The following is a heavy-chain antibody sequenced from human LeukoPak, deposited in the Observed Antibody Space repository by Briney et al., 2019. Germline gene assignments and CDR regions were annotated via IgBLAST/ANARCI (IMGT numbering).Heavy chain of an antibody. J-gene: IGHJ6*02. Sequence: PGGSLRLSCAASGFTFDDYAMHWVRQAPGKGLEWVSGISWNSGSIGYADSVKGRFTISRDNAKNSLHLQMNSLRAEDTAVYYCARDKNGMDVWGQGTTVTVSS. CDR1: GFTFDDYA. CDR3: ARDKNGMDV. CDR2: ISWNSGSI. V-gene: IGHV3-9*01.